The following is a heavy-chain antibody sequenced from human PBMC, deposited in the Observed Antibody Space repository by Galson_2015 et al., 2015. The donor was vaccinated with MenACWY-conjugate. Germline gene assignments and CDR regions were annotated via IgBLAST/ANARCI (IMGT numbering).Heavy chain of an antibody. V-gene: IGHV4-39*01. CDR3: ARYLRFTDYFDY. J-gene: IGHJ4*02. Sequence: LSLTCTVSGDSINSNNNFWGWIRQPPGKGLEWIGSLHYNGNTYCTPSLMSRVTISVDASKTQFSLKLSSVTAADTAVYYCARYLRFTDYFDYWGQGTLDTVSS. CDR1: GDSINSNNNF. D-gene: IGHD3-3*01. CDR2: LHYNGNT.